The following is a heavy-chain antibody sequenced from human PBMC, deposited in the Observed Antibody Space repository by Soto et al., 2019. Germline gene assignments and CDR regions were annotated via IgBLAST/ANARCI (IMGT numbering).Heavy chain of an antibody. Sequence: QVHLVESGGGVVQPGRSLRLSCAASGFTFSTYGMHWVRQAPGKGLEWVALIWNHGREDSYADSVKGRFTISRDNSKNTLWLQMNSLRADDTAVYYCVRGNWLVGDVTSFDYWGQGSLVTVSS. V-gene: IGHV3-33*01. CDR1: GFTFSTYG. CDR2: IWNHGRED. CDR3: VRGNWLVGDVTSFDY. J-gene: IGHJ4*02. D-gene: IGHD1-20*01.